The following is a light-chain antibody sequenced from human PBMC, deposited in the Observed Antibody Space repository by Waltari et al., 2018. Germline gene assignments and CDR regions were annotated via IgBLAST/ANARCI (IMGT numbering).Light chain of an antibody. V-gene: IGLV1-47*01. Sequence: QSVLTQPPSASGTPGPRVTISCLGSSSNIASSYVFWYQQLPGTGPKLLIYKNYQRPSGFPDRISGSKSGTSASLAISGLRSEDEADYYCAAWDDSLKNWVFGGGTKLTVL. CDR2: KNY. CDR1: SSNIASSY. CDR3: AAWDDSLKNWV. J-gene: IGLJ3*02.